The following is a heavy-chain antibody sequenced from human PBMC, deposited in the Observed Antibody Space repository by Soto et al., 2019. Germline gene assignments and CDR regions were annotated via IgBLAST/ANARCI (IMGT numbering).Heavy chain of an antibody. V-gene: IGHV4-30-2*01. CDR3: ARAVVPLAYFDC. Sequence: QLQLQESGSGLVKPSQTLSLTCVVSGGSISSGGYSWSWIRQPPGKGLEWIGYIYHGGNTYYNPSIKTRVSRSVATSKSQFSLVLHSVTAADTAVYYCARAVVPLAYFDCWGQGPLVTVSS. CDR2: IYHGGNT. CDR1: GGSISSGGYS. D-gene: IGHD2-21*01. J-gene: IGHJ4*02.